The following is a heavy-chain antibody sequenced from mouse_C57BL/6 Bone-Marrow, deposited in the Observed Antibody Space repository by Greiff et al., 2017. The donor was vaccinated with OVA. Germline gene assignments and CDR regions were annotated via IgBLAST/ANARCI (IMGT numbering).Heavy chain of an antibody. V-gene: IGHV1-76*01. J-gene: IGHJ4*01. CDR2: IYPGSGNT. CDR3: ARPSITTVVATDYAMDY. Sequence: QVQLQQSGVELVRPGASVKLSCKASGYTFTDYYINWVKQRPGQGLEWIARIYPGSGNTYYNEKFKGKATLTAEKSSSTAYMQLSSLTSEDSAVYFCARPSITTVVATDYAMDYWGQGTSVTVSS. CDR1: GYTFTDYY. D-gene: IGHD1-1*01.